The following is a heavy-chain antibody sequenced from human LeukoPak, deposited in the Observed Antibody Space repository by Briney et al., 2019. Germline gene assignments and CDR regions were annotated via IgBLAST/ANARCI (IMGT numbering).Heavy chain of an antibody. CDR1: GFTFTNYW. V-gene: IGHV3-7*01. CDR2: IKQDRSEK. J-gene: IGHJ4*02. D-gene: IGHD3-3*01. CDR3: ARLREIPVFGVVTKSTSYFDY. Sequence: GGSLRLSCAASGFTFTNYWMSWVRQAPGKGLELVANIKQDRSEKYYVDSVKGRFTISRDNAKNSLYPQMNSLRAEDTAVYYCARLREIPVFGVVTKSTSYFDYWGQGTLVTVSS.